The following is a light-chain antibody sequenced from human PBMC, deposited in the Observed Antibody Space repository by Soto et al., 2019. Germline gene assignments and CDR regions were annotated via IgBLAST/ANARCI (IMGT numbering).Light chain of an antibody. Sequence: QSVLTQPPSVSAAPGQKVTISCSGSSSNIGNNYVSWYQQLPGTAPKLLIYDNDKRPSGIPDRFSGSKSGTSATLGITGLQTGDEADYYCGTWDSSLNGGVFGGGTKLTDL. CDR3: GTWDSSLNGGV. CDR1: SSNIGNNY. CDR2: DND. V-gene: IGLV1-51*01. J-gene: IGLJ2*01.